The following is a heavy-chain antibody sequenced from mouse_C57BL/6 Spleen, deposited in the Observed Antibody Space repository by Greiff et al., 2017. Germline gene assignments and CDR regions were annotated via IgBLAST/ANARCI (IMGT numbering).Heavy chain of an antibody. D-gene: IGHD1-1*01. CDR2: IRSKSSNYAT. CDR3: VRELTFYYGSSYFDY. Sequence: EVKVVESGGGLVQPKGSLKLSCAASGFTFNTYAMHWVRQAPGKGLEWVARIRSKSSNYATYYADSVKDRFTISRDDSQSMLYLQMNNLKTEDTAMYYCVRELTFYYGSSYFDYWGQGTTLTVSS. CDR1: GFTFNTYA. J-gene: IGHJ2*01. V-gene: IGHV10-3*01.